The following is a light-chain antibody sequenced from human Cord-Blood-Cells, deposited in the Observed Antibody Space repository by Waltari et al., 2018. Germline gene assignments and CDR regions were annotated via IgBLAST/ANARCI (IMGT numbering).Light chain of an antibody. CDR2: DAS. V-gene: IGKV3-11*01. Sequence: EIVLTQSPATLSLSPGERATLSCRASKSVSSYLAGYQQKPGQAPRLLIYDASNRATGIPARFSGSGSGTDFSLTISSLEPEDFAVYYCQQRSNWPLTFGGGTKLEIK. J-gene: IGKJ4*01. CDR3: QQRSNWPLT. CDR1: KSVSSY.